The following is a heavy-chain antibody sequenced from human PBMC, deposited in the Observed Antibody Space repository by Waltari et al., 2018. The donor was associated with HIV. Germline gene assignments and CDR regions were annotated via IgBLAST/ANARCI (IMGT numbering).Heavy chain of an antibody. CDR1: GGSISSYY. CDR3: ARGPHSYYGMDV. V-gene: IGHV4-59*01. J-gene: IGHJ6*02. CDR2: IYYSGST. Sequence: QVQLQESGPGLVKPSETLSLTCTVSGGSISSYYWSWIRQPPGKGLEWIGYIYYSGSTNYNPSLKSRVTISVDTSKNQFSLKLSSGTAADTAVYYCARGPHSYYGMDVWGQGTTVTVSS.